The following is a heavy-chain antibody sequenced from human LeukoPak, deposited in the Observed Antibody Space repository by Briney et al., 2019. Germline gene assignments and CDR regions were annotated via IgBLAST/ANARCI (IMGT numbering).Heavy chain of an antibody. CDR3: AKRPSDYGDYVSYFDY. CDR1: GFSFISYG. D-gene: IGHD4-17*01. V-gene: IGHV3-30*18. J-gene: IGHJ4*02. Sequence: AGGSLRLPCAPSGFSFISYGIPGARRAPGKGRGGVGVLSDDGRRKDYADSVKGRFTISRDNSKDTLYLQMNSLRAEDTAVYYCAKRPSDYGDYVSYFDYWGQGTLVTVSS. CDR2: LSDDGRRK.